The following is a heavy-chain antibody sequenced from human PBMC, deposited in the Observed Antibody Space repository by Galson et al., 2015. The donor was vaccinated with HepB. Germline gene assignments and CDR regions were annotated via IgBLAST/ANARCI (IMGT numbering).Heavy chain of an antibody. J-gene: IGHJ3*02. Sequence: SLRLSCAASGFTFSSYWMHWVRQAPGKGLVWVSRINSDGSTTTYADSVKGRFTVSRDNAKKTLYLQMNSLKADDTAIYYCVREIGPAAYRGGASDIWGQGTMVTVSS. D-gene: IGHD2-2*01. CDR3: VREIGPAAYRGGASDI. V-gene: IGHV3-74*03. CDR2: INSDGSTT. CDR1: GFTFSSYW.